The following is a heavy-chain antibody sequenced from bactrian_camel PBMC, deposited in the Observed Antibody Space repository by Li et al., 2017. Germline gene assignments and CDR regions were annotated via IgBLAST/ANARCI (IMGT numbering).Heavy chain of an antibody. J-gene: IGHJ4*01. D-gene: IGHD3*01. CDR2: ISRDGDT. CDR1: KFTFDDPN. V-gene: IGHV3S66*01. Sequence: DVQLVESGGRSVQAGGSLTLSCTDSKFTFDDPNMGWYRQAPGKEGELVSTISRDGDTYYSHFAKGRFTVSHGNTKITVNLQMNHLKPEDTAVYYCAADRRTVTVVTACEDWPLGTQVTVS.